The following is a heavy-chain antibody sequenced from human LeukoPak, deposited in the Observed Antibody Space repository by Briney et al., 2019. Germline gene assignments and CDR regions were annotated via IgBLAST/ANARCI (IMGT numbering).Heavy chain of an antibody. Sequence: GGSLRLSCAASGFTFNSYEMNWVRQAPGKGLEWVSYISSGGTTIYYADSVKGRFTISRDNAKNSLYLQMNSLRAEDTAVYSCARLLGDSAAFEYWGQGTLVTVSS. V-gene: IGHV3-48*03. CDR1: GFTFNSYE. D-gene: IGHD4-17*01. CDR2: ISSGGTTI. J-gene: IGHJ4*02. CDR3: ARLLGDSAAFEY.